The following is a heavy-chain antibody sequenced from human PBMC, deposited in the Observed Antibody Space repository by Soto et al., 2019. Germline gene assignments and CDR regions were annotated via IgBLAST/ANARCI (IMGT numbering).Heavy chain of an antibody. CDR2: IIPIFGTA. J-gene: IGHJ6*02. Sequence: QVQLVQSGAEVKKPGSSVKVSCKASGGTFSSYAISWVRQAPGQGLEWMGGIIPIFGTANYAQKFQGRVTSTSDESTSTANMEPSSLRSEDTAVYYCERDVRKPLHRSRTSCYPDFYYYYGMDVGGQWTTVTVSS. CDR1: GGTFSSYA. D-gene: IGHD2-2*01. CDR3: ERDVRKPLHRSRTSCYPDFYYYYGMDV. V-gene: IGHV1-69*01.